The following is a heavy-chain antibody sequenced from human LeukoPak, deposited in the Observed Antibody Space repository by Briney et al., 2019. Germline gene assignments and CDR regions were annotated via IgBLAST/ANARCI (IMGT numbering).Heavy chain of an antibody. D-gene: IGHD3-10*01. J-gene: IGHJ4*02. CDR3: GTNGPAGITTIRGVTVYCYG. Sequence: PGGSLTLPFTASGFTFSTCGNHWLRHPPGKGLEGVAFIWFDGRNKHYADSVKGRFTICRDNSKNTLYLEMNSLRDDEPAVYWCGTNGPAGITTIRGVTVYCYGCGQGTLVTVSS. V-gene: IGHV3-30*02. CDR1: GFTFSTCG. CDR2: IWFDGRNK.